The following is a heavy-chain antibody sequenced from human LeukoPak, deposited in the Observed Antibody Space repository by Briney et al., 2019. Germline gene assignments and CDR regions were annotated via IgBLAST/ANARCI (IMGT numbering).Heavy chain of an antibody. CDR1: GFTLSNYA. CDR3: AKAPVTTCLGAYRYPFDL. J-gene: IGHJ4*01. Sequence: GGSLRLSCNASGFTLSNYAMTWVRQGPRKGLEWVSAISVTGNTYHAESLKGRFTISRDNSKDTLYLQMRSLRAEDAGVYYCAKAPVTTCLGAYRYPFDLWGQGTQVTVSP. V-gene: IGHV3-23*01. D-gene: IGHD3-16*02. CDR2: ISVTGNT.